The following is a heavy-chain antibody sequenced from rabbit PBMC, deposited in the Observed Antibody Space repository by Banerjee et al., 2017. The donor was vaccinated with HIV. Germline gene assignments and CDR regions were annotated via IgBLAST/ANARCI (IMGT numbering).Heavy chain of an antibody. CDR3: ARGATMTMVIRL. CDR2: IYAGSSGST. Sequence: QEQLEESGGDLVKPEGSLTLTCTASGFSFSSSYWICWVRQAPGKGLEWIACIYAGSSGSTYYTSWAKGRFTISKTSSTTVTLQMTSLTAADTATYFCARGATMTMVIRLWGQGTLVTVS. CDR1: GFSFSSSYW. D-gene: IGHD2-1*01. V-gene: IGHV1S45*01. J-gene: IGHJ3*01.